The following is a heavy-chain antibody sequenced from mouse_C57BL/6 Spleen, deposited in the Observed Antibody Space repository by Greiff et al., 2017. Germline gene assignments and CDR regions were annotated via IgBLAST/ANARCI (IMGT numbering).Heavy chain of an antibody. Sequence: EVKVVESGGGLVKPGGSLKLSCAASGFTFSSYAMSWVRQTPEKRLEWVATISDGGSYTYNPDNVKGRFTISRDNAKNNLYLQMSHLKSEDTAMYYCAICITTVVARWYFDFWGTGTTVTVSS. J-gene: IGHJ1*03. CDR3: AICITTVVARWYFDF. CDR1: GFTFSSYA. CDR2: ISDGGSYT. V-gene: IGHV5-4*03. D-gene: IGHD1-1*01.